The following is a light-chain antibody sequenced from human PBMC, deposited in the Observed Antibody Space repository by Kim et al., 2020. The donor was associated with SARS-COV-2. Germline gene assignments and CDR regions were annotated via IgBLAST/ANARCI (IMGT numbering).Light chain of an antibody. J-gene: IGLJ1*01. CDR3: HAWDSSTHNYV. CDR1: KLGDKY. V-gene: IGLV3-1*01. CDR2: QVN. Sequence: SYELTQPPSVSVSPGQTASITCSGYKLGDKYVSWYQQKPGQSPVVVIYQVNQRPSGIPERFSGSNPGNTATLTISGTQAMDEADSYCHAWDSSTHNYV.